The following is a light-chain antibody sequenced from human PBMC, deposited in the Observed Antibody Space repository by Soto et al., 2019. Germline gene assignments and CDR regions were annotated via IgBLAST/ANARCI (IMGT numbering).Light chain of an antibody. CDR1: QSLLHSNGYNY. V-gene: IGKV2-28*01. CDR3: MQALRSPYT. J-gene: IGKJ2*01. CDR2: LGS. Sequence: DIVMTQSPLSLPVTPGEPASISCRSSQSLLHSNGYNYLDWYLQKPGQSPQLLISLGSNRASGVPGRFSGSGSDTDFTLNIARVEAEDFGVYYCMQALRSPYTFGQGTKLEIK.